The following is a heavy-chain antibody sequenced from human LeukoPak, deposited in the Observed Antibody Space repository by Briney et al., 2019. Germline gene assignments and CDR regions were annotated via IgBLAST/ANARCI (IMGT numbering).Heavy chain of an antibody. CDR1: GFTVSSNY. J-gene: IGHJ4*02. CDR3: AKDLSGSYLVDY. CDR2: IYSGGST. V-gene: IGHV3-53*01. Sequence: GGSLRLSCAASGFTVSSNYMYWVRQAPGKGLEWVSVIYSGGSTYYADSVKGRFTISRDNSKNTLYLQMNSLRAEDTAVYYCAKDLSGSYLVDYWGQGTLVTVSS. D-gene: IGHD1-26*01.